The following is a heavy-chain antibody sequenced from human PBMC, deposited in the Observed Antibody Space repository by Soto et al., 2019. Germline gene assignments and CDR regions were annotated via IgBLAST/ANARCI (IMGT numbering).Heavy chain of an antibody. Sequence: ASVKVSCKASGGTFSSYAISWVRQAPGQGLEWMGGIIPIFGTANYAQKFQGRVTITADESTSTAYMELSSLRSEDTAVYYCARGPFQKDHYYGMDVWGQGTTVTVSS. CDR3: ARGPFQKDHYYGMDV. J-gene: IGHJ6*02. CDR2: IIPIFGTA. V-gene: IGHV1-69*13. CDR1: GGTFSSYA. D-gene: IGHD2-15*01.